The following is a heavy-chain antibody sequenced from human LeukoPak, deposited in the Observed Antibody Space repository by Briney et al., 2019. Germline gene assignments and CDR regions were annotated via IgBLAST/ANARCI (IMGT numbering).Heavy chain of an antibody. CDR2: INHSGST. CDR3: ARGHRGYCSGGSCPNYDY. V-gene: IGHV4-34*01. Sequence: SETLSLTCAVYGESFSGYYWSWIRQPPGKGLEWIGEINHSGSTNYNPSLKSRVTISVDTSKNQFSLKLSSVTAADTAVYYCARGHRGYCSGGSCPNYDYWGQGTLVTVSS. D-gene: IGHD2-15*01. CDR1: GESFSGYY. J-gene: IGHJ4*02.